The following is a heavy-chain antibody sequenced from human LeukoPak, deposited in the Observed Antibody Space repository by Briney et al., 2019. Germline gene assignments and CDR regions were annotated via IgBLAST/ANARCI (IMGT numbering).Heavy chain of an antibody. CDR2: ISAYNGNT. Sequence: ASVKVSCKASGYTFTSYGISWVRQAPGQGLEWMGWISAYNGNTNYAQKLQGRVTMTTDTSTSTAYMELRSLRSDDTAVYYCARDSRYYDSSGYYSERHNSFDYWGQGTLVTVSS. J-gene: IGHJ4*02. CDR3: ARDSRYYDSSGYYSERHNSFDY. V-gene: IGHV1-18*01. D-gene: IGHD3-22*01. CDR1: GYTFTSYG.